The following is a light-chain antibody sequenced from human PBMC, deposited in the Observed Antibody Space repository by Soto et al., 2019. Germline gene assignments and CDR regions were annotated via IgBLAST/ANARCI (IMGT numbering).Light chain of an antibody. CDR2: SAS. V-gene: IGKV1-9*01. CDR3: QQLNRLPRT. Sequence: DIQLTQSPSFLSASVGDRVTITCRASQDISSYLDWYQQRPGKVPRFLTHSASTFHSGVPSRFSATGSGTTFNLTISSLQPEDIATYYCQQLNRLPRTFGQGTKVEV. CDR1: QDISSY. J-gene: IGKJ1*01.